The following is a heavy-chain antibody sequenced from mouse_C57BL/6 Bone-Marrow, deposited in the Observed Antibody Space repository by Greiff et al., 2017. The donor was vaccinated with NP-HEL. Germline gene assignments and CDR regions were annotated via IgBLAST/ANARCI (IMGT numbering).Heavy chain of an antibody. J-gene: IGHJ2*01. Sequence: VQLQQSGAELVKPGASVKISCKASGYTFTDYYMHWVKQSPGKGLEWIGDINPNNGGTNYNQKFKGKATLTADKSSSTAYMELRSLTSEDTAVDYCARRDWAGCFDYGGQGTTLTVSS. V-gene: IGHV1-18*01. D-gene: IGHD4-1*01. CDR1: GYTFTDYY. CDR2: INPNNGGT. CDR3: ARRDWAGCFDY.